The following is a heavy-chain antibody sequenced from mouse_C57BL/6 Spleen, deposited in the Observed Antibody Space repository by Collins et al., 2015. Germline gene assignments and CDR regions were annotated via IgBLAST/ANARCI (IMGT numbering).Heavy chain of an antibody. CDR3: TTIFY. Sequence: EVQLQQSGTELVRPGSSVKLSCTTSGFNIKDDYMHWVNQRPEQGLEWIGWIDPESGDTEYASRFQGKATIAADTSSNTAYLQVSSLTSEDTAVYYCTTIFYWGQGTLVTVSA. V-gene: IGHV14-4*01. J-gene: IGHJ3*01. CDR1: GFNIKDDY. CDR2: IDPESGDT.